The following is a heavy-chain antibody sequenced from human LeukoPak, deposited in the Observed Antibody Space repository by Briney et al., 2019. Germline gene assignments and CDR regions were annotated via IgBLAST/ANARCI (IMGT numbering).Heavy chain of an antibody. V-gene: IGHV4-34*01. Sequence: SETLSLTCAVYGGSFSTYYWSWIRQPPGKGLEWIGEINHSGSNNYNPSLKSRVTISVDTSENQFSLKLSSVTAADTAVYYCARASPDTAFDYWGQGTLVTVSS. J-gene: IGHJ4*02. CDR3: ARASPDTAFDY. CDR2: INHSGSN. CDR1: GGSFSTYY. D-gene: IGHD5-18*01.